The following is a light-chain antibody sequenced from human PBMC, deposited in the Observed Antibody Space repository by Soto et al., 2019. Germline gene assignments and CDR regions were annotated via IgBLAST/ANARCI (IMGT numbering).Light chain of an antibody. CDR1: QSLAYRDGNTY. V-gene: IGKV2-30*01. J-gene: IGKJ4*01. CDR3: MQGTHWPLT. Sequence: DVVMTQSPLSLPVTLGQPASISCRSSQSLAYRDGNTYLSWFQQRPGQSPRRLIYMVSNRDSGVPDRFSGSGSGTDFTLKISRVEAEDVGVYYCMQGTHWPLTFGGGTRVEIK. CDR2: MVS.